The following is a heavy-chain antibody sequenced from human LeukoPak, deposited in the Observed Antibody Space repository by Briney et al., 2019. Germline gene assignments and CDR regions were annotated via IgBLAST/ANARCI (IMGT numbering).Heavy chain of an antibody. CDR1: GFTYSSYW. CDR2: IKEDGSIQ. V-gene: IGHV3-7*01. J-gene: IGHJ4*02. Sequence: GGSLRLSCVASGFTYSSYWMTWVRQAPGKGLEWLANIKEDGSIQYYLDSVRGRFTISRDNAKTSVYLQLNSLRADDTAVYYCARDVWTGVAVSDYWGQGTLVTVSS. CDR3: ARDVWTGVAVSDY. D-gene: IGHD6-19*01.